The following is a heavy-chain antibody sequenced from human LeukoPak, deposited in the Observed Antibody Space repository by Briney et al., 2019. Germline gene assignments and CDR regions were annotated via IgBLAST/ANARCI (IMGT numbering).Heavy chain of an antibody. Sequence: PSDTLPLSCTVSGASFDYSSFWTWVRQPPGKTPQWIGTIYSSEFTYYNPSLGSRVAISADTSKNLFSLRLTSVTAADTAVYYCARGSDDYKLGNSWGQGTLVTVSS. V-gene: IGHV4-39*01. D-gene: IGHD5-24*01. CDR3: ARGSDDYKLGNS. CDR1: GASFDYSSF. CDR2: IYSSEFT. J-gene: IGHJ4*02.